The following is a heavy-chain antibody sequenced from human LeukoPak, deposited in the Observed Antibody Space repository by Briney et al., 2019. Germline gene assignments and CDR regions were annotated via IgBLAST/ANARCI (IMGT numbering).Heavy chain of an antibody. CDR1: GYSFTSYW. CDR3: AMPSIAAAPVGAFDI. Sequence: GESLKISCKGSGYSFTSYWIGWVRQMPGKGLEWMGIIYPGDSDTRYSPSFQGQVTISADKSISTAYLQWSSLKASDTAMYYCAMPSIAAAPVGAFDIWGQGTMVTVSS. D-gene: IGHD6-13*01. J-gene: IGHJ3*02. CDR2: IYPGDSDT. V-gene: IGHV5-51*01.